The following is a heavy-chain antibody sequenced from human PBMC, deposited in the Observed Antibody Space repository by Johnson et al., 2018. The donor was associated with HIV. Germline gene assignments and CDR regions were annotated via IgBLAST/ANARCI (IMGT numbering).Heavy chain of an antibody. CDR3: AKDRYSYGSGAGIDAFDI. CDR1: RFSFDDYA. D-gene: IGHD3-10*01. V-gene: IGHV3-9*01. Sequence: VESGGGLVQPGRSLRLSCIASRFSFDDYAMHWVRQAPGKGLEWVSGSSWNSGSIGYVDSVKGRFTVSRDNAENSLYLQMNSLRTEDTALYYCAKDRYSYGSGAGIDAFDIWGQGTVVTVSS. CDR2: SSWNSGSI. J-gene: IGHJ3*02.